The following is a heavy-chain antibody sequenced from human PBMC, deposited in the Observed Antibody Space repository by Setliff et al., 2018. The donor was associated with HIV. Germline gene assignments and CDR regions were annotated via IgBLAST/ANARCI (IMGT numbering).Heavy chain of an antibody. Sequence: TLSLTCTVSGGSISSSSYYWGWIRQPPGKGLEWIGSIYYSGSTYYNPSLKSRVTISVDTSKNQFTLKLSSVTAADTAVYYCARRGGASSSWYDWYFDLWGRGTLVTVSS. CDR1: GGSISSSSYY. CDR2: IYYSGST. CDR3: ARRGGASSSWYDWYFDL. V-gene: IGHV4-39*01. D-gene: IGHD6-13*01. J-gene: IGHJ2*01.